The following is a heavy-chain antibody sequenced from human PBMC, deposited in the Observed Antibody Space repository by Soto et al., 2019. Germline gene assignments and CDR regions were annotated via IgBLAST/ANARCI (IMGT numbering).Heavy chain of an antibody. Sequence: PSETLSLTCTVSGGSISSYYWSWIRQPPGKGLEWIGYIYYSGSTNYNPSLKSRVTISVDTSKNQFSLKLGSVTAADTAVYYCARVSPYYDFWSGYYMDYWGQGTLVTVSS. D-gene: IGHD3-3*01. CDR2: IYYSGST. V-gene: IGHV4-59*01. CDR3: ARVSPYYDFWSGYYMDY. CDR1: GGSISSYY. J-gene: IGHJ4*02.